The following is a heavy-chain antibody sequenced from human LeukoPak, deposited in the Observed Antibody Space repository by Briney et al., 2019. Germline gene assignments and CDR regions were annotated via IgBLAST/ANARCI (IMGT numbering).Heavy chain of an antibody. CDR3: AKDRKVFLDSFDY. J-gene: IGHJ4*02. CDR2: ISSSGSTI. Sequence: PGGSLRLSCAASGFTFSSYEMNWVRQAPGKGLEWVSYISSSGSTIYYADSVKGRFTISRDNSKNTLYLQMNSLRAEDTALYYCAKDRKVFLDSFDYWGQGTLVTVSS. CDR1: GFTFSSYE. V-gene: IGHV3-48*03. D-gene: IGHD2-8*01.